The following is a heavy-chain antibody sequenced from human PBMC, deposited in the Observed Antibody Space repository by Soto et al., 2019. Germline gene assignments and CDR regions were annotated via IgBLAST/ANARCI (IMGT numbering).Heavy chain of an antibody. CDR3: GGGLGDLPLWFGEYYYGMDV. V-gene: IGHV3-23*01. Sequence: GGSLRLSCAASGFTFSSYAMSWVRQAPGKGLEWVSAISGSGGSTYYADSVKGRFTISRDNSKNTLYLQMNSLRAEDTAVYYCGGGLGDLPLWFGEYYYGMDVWGQGTTVTVSS. D-gene: IGHD3-10*01. J-gene: IGHJ6*02. CDR2: ISGSGGST. CDR1: GFTFSSYA.